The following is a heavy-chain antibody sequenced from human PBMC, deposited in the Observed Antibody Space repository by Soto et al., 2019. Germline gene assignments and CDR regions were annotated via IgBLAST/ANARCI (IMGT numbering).Heavy chain of an antibody. Sequence: PGESLKISCNGSGYILSHYWIGLARQMPGKVLECMGIIYPGDSCTKYSPSGQGQVTIYAAKSINTAYLQWRSLKDSATDLYYSASLSRLETRSAFDSWGQGXLVTVYS. CDR2: IYPGDSCT. D-gene: IGHD1-1*01. V-gene: IGHV5-51*01. CDR3: ASLSRLETRSAFDS. J-gene: IGHJ4*02. CDR1: GYILSHYW.